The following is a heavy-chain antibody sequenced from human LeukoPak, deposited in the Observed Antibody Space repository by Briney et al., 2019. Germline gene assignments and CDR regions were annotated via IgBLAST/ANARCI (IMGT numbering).Heavy chain of an antibody. CDR3: ARERGLRPYYFDF. CDR1: GGSISSYY. V-gene: IGHV4-59*01. Sequence: SETLSLTCTVSGGSISSYYWSWIRQPPGKGLEWIGYIYYSGSTNYNPSLKSRVTMSVDTSKNLFSLKLSSVTAADTAVYYCARERGLRPYYFDFWGQGTLVTVSS. D-gene: IGHD2-15*01. CDR2: IYYSGST. J-gene: IGHJ4*02.